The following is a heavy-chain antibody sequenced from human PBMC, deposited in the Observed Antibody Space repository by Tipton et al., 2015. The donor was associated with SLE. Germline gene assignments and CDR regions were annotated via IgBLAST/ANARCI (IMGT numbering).Heavy chain of an antibody. CDR1: GGSISSYY. CDR3: ARVPVDGYSSSWYANYDYYYYMDV. Sequence: GLVKPSETLSLTCTVSGGSISSYYWSWIRQPPGKGLEWIGYIYYSGSTNYNPSLKSRVTISVDTSKNQFSLKLSSVTAADTAVYYCARVPVDGYSSSWYANYDYYYYMDVWGKGPTVTVSS. CDR2: IYYSGST. D-gene: IGHD6-13*01. J-gene: IGHJ6*03. V-gene: IGHV4-59*12.